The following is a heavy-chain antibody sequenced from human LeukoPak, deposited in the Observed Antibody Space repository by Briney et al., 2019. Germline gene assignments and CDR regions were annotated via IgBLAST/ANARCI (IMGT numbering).Heavy chain of an antibody. J-gene: IGHJ4*02. Sequence: PSETLSLTCTVSGGSISSGGYYWSWIRQPPGKGLEWIGYIYHSGSTYYNPSLKSRVTISVDRSKNQFSLRLSSVTAADTAVNYCARVEYSRGCFDYWGQGTLVTVSS. V-gene: IGHV4-30-2*01. D-gene: IGHD6-19*01. CDR3: ARVEYSRGCFDY. CDR2: IYHSGST. CDR1: GGSISSGGYY.